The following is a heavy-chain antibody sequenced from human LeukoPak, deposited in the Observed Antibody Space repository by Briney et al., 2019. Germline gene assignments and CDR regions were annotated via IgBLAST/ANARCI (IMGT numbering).Heavy chain of an antibody. CDR1: GYTFTSYG. V-gene: IGHV1-18*01. Sequence: ASVKVSCKASGYTFTSYGISWVRQAPGQGLEWMGWISAYNGNTNYVQKLQGRVTMTTDTSTSTAYMELRSLRSDDTAVYYCARGRYDILTQRLYYYYYGMDVWGQGTTVTVSS. CDR2: ISAYNGNT. CDR3: ARGRYDILTQRLYYYYYGMDV. J-gene: IGHJ6*02. D-gene: IGHD3-9*01.